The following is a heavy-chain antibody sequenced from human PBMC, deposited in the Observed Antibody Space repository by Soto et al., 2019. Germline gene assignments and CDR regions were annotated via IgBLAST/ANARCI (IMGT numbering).Heavy chain of an antibody. CDR3: ARLYYYDSSGYYD. J-gene: IGHJ4*02. V-gene: IGHV4-39*01. CDR1: GGSISSSSYY. D-gene: IGHD3-22*01. CDR2: IYYSGST. Sequence: SETLSLTCTVSGGSISSSSYYWGWIRQPPGKGLEWIGSIYYSGSTYYNPSLKSRVTISVDTSKNQFSLKLSSVTAADTAVYYCARLYYYDSSGYYDWGQGTLVTVS.